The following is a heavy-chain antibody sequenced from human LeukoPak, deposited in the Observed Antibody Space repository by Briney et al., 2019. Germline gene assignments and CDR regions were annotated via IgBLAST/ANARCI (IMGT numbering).Heavy chain of an antibody. CDR2: IYYSGST. CDR3: ARIWSGYYDYYMDV. V-gene: IGHV4-39*07. J-gene: IGHJ6*03. Sequence: SETLSLTCTVSGDSISSSSYYWRCLRQPPGKGLECIGSIYYSGSTYFNRSLKSRVTISVDTSKNQFSLKLSSVTAADTAVYYCARIWSGYYDYYMDVWGNGTTVTVSS. D-gene: IGHD3-3*01. CDR1: GDSISSSSYY.